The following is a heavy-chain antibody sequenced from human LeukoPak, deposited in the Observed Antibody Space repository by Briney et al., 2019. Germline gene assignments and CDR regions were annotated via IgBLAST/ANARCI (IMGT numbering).Heavy chain of an antibody. J-gene: IGHJ3*02. CDR1: GGSISSYY. V-gene: IGHV4-59*12. CDR3: ARDTPDSSGHFDAFDI. CDR2: IYYSGST. D-gene: IGHD3-22*01. Sequence: PSETLSLTCTVSGGSISSYYWSWIRQPPGKGLEWIGYIYYSGSTNYNPSLKSRVTMSVDTSKNQFSLKLSSVTAADTAVYYCARDTPDSSGHFDAFDIWGQGTMVTVSS.